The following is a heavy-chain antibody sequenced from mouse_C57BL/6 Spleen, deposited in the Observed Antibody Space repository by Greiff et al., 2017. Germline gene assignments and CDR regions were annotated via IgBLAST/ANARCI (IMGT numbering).Heavy chain of an antibody. V-gene: IGHV1-72*01. J-gene: IGHJ4*01. Sequence: QVQLQQPGAELVKPGASVKLSCKASGYTFTSYWMHWVKQRPGRGLEWIGRIDPNSGGTKYNEKFKSKATLTVDKPSSTAYMQLSSLPSEDSAVYYCASGNYVSYYYAMDYWGQGTSVTVSS. CDR3: ASGNYVSYYYAMDY. D-gene: IGHD2-1*01. CDR1: GYTFTSYW. CDR2: IDPNSGGT.